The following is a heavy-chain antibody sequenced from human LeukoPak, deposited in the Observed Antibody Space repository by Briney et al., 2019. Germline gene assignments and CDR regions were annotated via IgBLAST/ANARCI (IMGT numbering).Heavy chain of an antibody. J-gene: IGHJ3*02. D-gene: IGHD3-10*02. CDR1: GFSFYTIG. CDR2: ISFDGSIE. V-gene: IGHV3-30*18. Sequence: GGSLRLSCAASGFSFYTIGMHWVRKAPGKGLEWVAVISFDGSIEYYADSVKGRFTISRDNSKNMLYLQMNSLRPEDTAVYYCAKDRNVGLDAIDIWGQGTMTVSS. CDR3: AKDRNVGLDAIDI.